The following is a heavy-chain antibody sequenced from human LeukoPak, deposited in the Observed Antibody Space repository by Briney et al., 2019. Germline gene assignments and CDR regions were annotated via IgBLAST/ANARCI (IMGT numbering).Heavy chain of an antibody. D-gene: IGHD6-6*01. CDR3: AKGGGSFYDY. CDR1: GFTFSTYS. Sequence: PGGSLRLSCAASGFTFSTYSMNWVRQAPGKGLEWVSSISSTSDYISYTDSVKGRFTISRDNAKNSLYLQMNSLRAEDTAVYYCAKGGGSFYDYWGQGTLVTVSS. J-gene: IGHJ4*02. CDR2: ISSTSDYI. V-gene: IGHV3-21*04.